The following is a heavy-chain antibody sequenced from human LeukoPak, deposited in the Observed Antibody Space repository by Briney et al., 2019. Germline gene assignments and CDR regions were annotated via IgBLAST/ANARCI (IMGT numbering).Heavy chain of an antibody. CDR1: GYSFTSYW. CDR3: ARDPKVGATYYFDY. Sequence: PGESLKISCKGSGYSFTSYWIAWVRQAPGQGLEWMGRIIPILGIANYAQKFQGRVTITADKSTSTAYMELSSLRSEDTAVYYCARDPKVGATYYFDYWGQGTLVTVSS. J-gene: IGHJ4*02. D-gene: IGHD1-26*01. V-gene: IGHV1-69*04. CDR2: IIPILGIA.